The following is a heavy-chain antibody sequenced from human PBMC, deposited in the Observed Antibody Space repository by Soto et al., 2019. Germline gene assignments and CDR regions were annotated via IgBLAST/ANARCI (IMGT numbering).Heavy chain of an antibody. D-gene: IGHD4-4*01. CDR3: ARKHSLDYIRWGLDP. V-gene: IGHV1-2*02. J-gene: IGHJ5*02. CDR2: INPKSDDT. Sequence: ASVKVSCKASGYPFSDNQIHWFRRAPGQGLEWMGRINPKSDDTNYAQKFQGRVTMTRDTSIDTAYLELTGLTSDDTATYYCARKHSLDYIRWGLDPWGQGTLVTVSS. CDR1: GYPFSDNQ.